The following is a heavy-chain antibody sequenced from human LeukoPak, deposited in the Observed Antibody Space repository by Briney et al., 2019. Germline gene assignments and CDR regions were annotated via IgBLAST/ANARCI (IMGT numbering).Heavy chain of an antibody. Sequence: GGSLRLPCAASGFTFSSCGFNWVRQPPRRGLEWVSSIGPTGTDRYYADSVRGRFTISRDNAKNSMYLQMDSLRDEDTAVYYCATETIGRHYDYWGQGTLLTVSS. CDR3: ATETIGRHYDY. CDR2: IGPTGTDR. D-gene: IGHD1-14*01. CDR1: GFTFSSCG. V-gene: IGHV3-21*01. J-gene: IGHJ4*02.